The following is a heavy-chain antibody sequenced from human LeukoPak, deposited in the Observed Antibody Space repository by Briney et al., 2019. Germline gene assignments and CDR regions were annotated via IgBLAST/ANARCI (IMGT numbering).Heavy chain of an antibody. CDR3: ARDGNYDSSGYFAY. Sequence: ASVKVSCKASGYTFTGYYMHWVRQAPGQGLEWMGWINPNSGGTNYAQKFQGRVTMIRDTSISTAYMELSRLRSDDTAVYYCARDGNYDSSGYFAYWGQGTLVTVSS. J-gene: IGHJ4*02. CDR1: GYTFTGYY. CDR2: INPNSGGT. D-gene: IGHD3-22*01. V-gene: IGHV1-2*02.